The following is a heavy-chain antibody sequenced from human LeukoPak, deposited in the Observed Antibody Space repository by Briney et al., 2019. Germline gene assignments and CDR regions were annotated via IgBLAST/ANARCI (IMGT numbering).Heavy chain of an antibody. J-gene: IGHJ4*02. D-gene: IGHD4-17*01. CDR3: ARTKSAYGDYLFDY. CDR1: GGSIGSGGYY. CDR2: IHYSGST. Sequence: SETLSLTCTVSGGSIGSGGYYWSWIRQHPGKGLEWIGYIHYSGSTYYNPPLKSRVTISVDTSKNQFSLKLSSVTAADTAVYYCARTKSAYGDYLFDYWGQGTLVTVSS. V-gene: IGHV4-31*03.